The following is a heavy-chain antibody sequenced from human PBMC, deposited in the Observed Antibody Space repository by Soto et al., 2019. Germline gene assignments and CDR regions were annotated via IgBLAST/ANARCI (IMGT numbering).Heavy chain of an antibody. D-gene: IGHD3-22*01. CDR2: ISSSGSTI. V-gene: IGHV3-48*03. Sequence: GSLRLSCAASGFTFSSYEMNWVRQAPGKGLEWVSYISSSGSTIYYADSVKGRFTISRDNAKNSLYLQMNSLRAEDTAVYYCAGLYYYDSSGYYGSMDVWGQGTTVTVSS. CDR1: GFTFSSYE. J-gene: IGHJ6*02. CDR3: AGLYYYDSSGYYGSMDV.